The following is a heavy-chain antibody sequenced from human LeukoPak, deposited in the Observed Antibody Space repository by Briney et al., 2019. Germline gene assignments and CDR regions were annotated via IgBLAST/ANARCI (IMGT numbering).Heavy chain of an antibody. D-gene: IGHD1-26*01. Sequence: GGSLRLSCAASGFTFNNHAMSWVRQAPGKGLEWVSAISGGGGSTYYADSVKGRFSISRDNSDNTLYLQMNSLRAEDTAVYFCARATWDPNYYYYMDVWGKGTTVTISS. CDR2: ISGGGGST. CDR3: ARATWDPNYYYYMDV. J-gene: IGHJ6*03. V-gene: IGHV3-23*01. CDR1: GFTFNNHA.